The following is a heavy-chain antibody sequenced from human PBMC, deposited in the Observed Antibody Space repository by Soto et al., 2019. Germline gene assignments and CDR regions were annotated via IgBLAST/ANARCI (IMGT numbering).Heavy chain of an antibody. V-gene: IGHV3-23*01. D-gene: IGHD3-10*02. Sequence: EVHLLESGGGLAQPGGALRLACAASGFSLSNYAMSWVRQAPGKGLEWVSVISATGDSAYYAHSVKGRFTISRENSKNTLYLQVSSLRADDTAVYYCANLLWSGFRYYGMDVWGQGTTVTVSS. CDR1: GFSLSNYA. CDR2: ISATGDSA. J-gene: IGHJ6*02. CDR3: ANLLWSGFRYYGMDV.